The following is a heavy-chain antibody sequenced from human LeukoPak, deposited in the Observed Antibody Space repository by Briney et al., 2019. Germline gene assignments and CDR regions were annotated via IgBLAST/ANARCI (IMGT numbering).Heavy chain of an antibody. CDR3: ARLGYSGSYYERIFDI. V-gene: IGHV4-34*01. D-gene: IGHD1-26*01. CDR2: INHSGST. J-gene: IGHJ3*02. CDR1: GGSFSGYY. Sequence: SETLSLTCAVYGGSFSGYYWSWIRQPPGKGLEWIGEINHSGSTNYNPSLKSRVTISVDTSKNQFSLKLSSVTAADTAVYYCARLGYSGSYYERIFDIWGQGTMVTVSS.